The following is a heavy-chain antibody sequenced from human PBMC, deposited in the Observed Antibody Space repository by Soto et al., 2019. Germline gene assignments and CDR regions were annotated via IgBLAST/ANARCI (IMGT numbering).Heavy chain of an antibody. CDR1: GFTFSIYS. CDR2: ISTSSSYI. D-gene: IGHD6-13*01. V-gene: IGHV3-21*01. Sequence: GGSLRLSCAASGFTFSIYSMNWVRQAPGKRLDWVSSISTSSSYIYYADSVKGRFTISRDNDKNSLYLQMNSLRAEDTAVYYCVREIVAASCYGFDSWGQGIRGTVS. CDR3: VREIVAASCYGFDS. J-gene: IGHJ5*01.